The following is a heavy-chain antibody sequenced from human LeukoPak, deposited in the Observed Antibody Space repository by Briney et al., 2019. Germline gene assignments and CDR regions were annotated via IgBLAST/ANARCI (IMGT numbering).Heavy chain of an antibody. D-gene: IGHD3-22*01. V-gene: IGHV3-53*01. J-gene: IGHJ2*01. CDR1: GFTVSSNY. CDR3: AREGGGMIDWYFDL. Sequence: GGSLRLSCAASGFTVSSNYMSWVRQAPGKGLEWVSVIYSGGSTYYADSVKGRFTISRDNSKNTLYPQMNSLRAVDTAVYYCAREGGGMIDWYFDLWGRGTLVTVSS. CDR2: IYSGGST.